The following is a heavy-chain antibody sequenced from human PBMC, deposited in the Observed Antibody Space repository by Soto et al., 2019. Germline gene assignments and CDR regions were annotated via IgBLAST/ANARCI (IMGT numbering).Heavy chain of an antibody. Sequence: QVQLVQSGAEVKKPGASVKVSCKASGYTFASYAISWMRQAPGQGLEWMGWISAYNGNTNYAQKLQGRVTMTTDTSTSTAYIELRSLRSDDTAVYACARDPPLPDYWGQGTLVTVSS. CDR1: GYTFASYA. V-gene: IGHV1-18*01. D-gene: IGHD1-26*01. J-gene: IGHJ4*02. CDR2: ISAYNGNT. CDR3: ARDPPLPDY.